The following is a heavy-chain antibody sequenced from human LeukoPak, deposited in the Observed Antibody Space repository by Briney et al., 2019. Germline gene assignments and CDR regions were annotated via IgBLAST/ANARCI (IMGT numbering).Heavy chain of an antibody. CDR2: ITGSGGRT. CDR1: GFTLNSHA. CDR3: AKVLSATPY. V-gene: IGHV3-23*01. J-gene: IGHJ4*02. D-gene: IGHD2-2*01. Sequence: PGGSLRLSCEASGFTLNSHAMTWVRQAPGKGLEWVSSITGSGGRTYYADSVKGRFTISRDTSKNTLYLQMNSLTAEDTAVYYCAKVLSATPYWGQGTLVTVSS.